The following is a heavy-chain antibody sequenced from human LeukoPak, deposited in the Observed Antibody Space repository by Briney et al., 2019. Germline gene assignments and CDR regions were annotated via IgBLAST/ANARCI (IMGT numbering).Heavy chain of an antibody. CDR2: MFYSDTP. Sequence: PSETLSLTCTVSRGSISSFYWSWIRQPPGKGLEWIGYMFYSDTPNYNPSLNSRVTISVDTSKNQFSLRLSSVTAADTAVYYCARGALDYYLDYWGHGTLVTVSS. J-gene: IGHJ4*01. CDR1: RGSISSFY. CDR3: ARGALDYYLDY. V-gene: IGHV4-59*08. D-gene: IGHD3-9*01.